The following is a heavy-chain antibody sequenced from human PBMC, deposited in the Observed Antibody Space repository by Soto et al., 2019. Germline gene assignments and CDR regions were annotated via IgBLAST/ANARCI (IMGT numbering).Heavy chain of an antibody. D-gene: IGHD2-2*01. CDR3: ARDEYQLLSSVSWFDS. V-gene: IGHV4-30-4*01. CDR1: GGSISDDSY. J-gene: IGHJ5*01. CDR2: IYHTGNT. Sequence: SETLSLTCTVSGGSISDDSYWSWIRQTPGKGLEWIGYIYHTGNTYYNPSLRSRVSTPVDKSKSQFSLKLISVTAADTAVYFCARDEYQLLSSVSWFDSWGQGTLVTVSS.